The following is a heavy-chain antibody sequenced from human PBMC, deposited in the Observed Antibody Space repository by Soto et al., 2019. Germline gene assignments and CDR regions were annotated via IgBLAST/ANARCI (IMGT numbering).Heavy chain of an antibody. D-gene: IGHD3-3*01. CDR2: ISAYNGNT. CDR1: GYTFTSYG. Sequence: QVQLVQSGAEVKKPGASVKVSCKASGYTFTSYGISWVRQAPGQGLEWMGWISAYNGNTNYAQKLQGRVTMTTDTSTSTAYLELRSLRSDDSAVYYCARARGHYDFWSGDNWFDPWGQGTLVTVS. V-gene: IGHV1-18*01. J-gene: IGHJ5*02. CDR3: ARARGHYDFWSGDNWFDP.